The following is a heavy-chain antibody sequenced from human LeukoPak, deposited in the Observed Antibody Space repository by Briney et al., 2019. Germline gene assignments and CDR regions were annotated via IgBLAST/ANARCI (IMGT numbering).Heavy chain of an antibody. Sequence: ASVKVSCKASGGTFSSYAISWVRQAPGQGLEWMGGIIPIFGTANYAQKFQDRVTITADKSTSTAYMKLSSLRSEDTAVYFCARVVGLTGYSSNWYSGYYYYMDVWGKGTTVTVSS. CDR1: GGTFSSYA. J-gene: IGHJ6*03. D-gene: IGHD6-13*01. CDR3: ARVVGLTGYSSNWYSGYYYYMDV. CDR2: IIPIFGTA. V-gene: IGHV1-69*06.